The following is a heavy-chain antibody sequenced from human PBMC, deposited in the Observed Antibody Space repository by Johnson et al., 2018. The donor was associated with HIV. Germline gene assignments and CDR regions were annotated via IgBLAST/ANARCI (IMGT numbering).Heavy chain of an antibody. CDR3: AKARGGNYDAFDI. CDR2: IRWNSGSI. V-gene: IGHV3-9*01. J-gene: IGHJ3*02. D-gene: IGHD4-23*01. Sequence: LLVESGGGLVQPGRSLRLSCAASGFTFDDYAMHWVRQAPGKGLEWVSGIRWNSGSIGYADSVKGRFTISRDNAKNSLYLQMNRLRAEDTALYYCAKARGGNYDAFDIWGQGTMVTVSS. CDR1: GFTFDDYA.